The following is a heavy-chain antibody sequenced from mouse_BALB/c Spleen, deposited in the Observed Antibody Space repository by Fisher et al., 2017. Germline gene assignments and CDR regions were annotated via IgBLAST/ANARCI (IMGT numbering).Heavy chain of an antibody. J-gene: IGHJ4*01. CDR3: TRVYYAMDY. Sequence: KFKGKATLTVDKSSSTAYMQLSSLTSEDSAVYYCTRVYYAMDYWGQGTSVTVSS. V-gene: IGHV1-64*01.